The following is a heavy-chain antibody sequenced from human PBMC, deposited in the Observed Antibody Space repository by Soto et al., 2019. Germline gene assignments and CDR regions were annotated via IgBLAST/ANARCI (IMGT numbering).Heavy chain of an antibody. CDR1: GFTFSSYA. CDR2: ISGSGGSS. D-gene: IGHD2-15*01. J-gene: IGHJ4*02. CDR3: AKSNVLLVVVAADY. V-gene: IGHV3-23*01. Sequence: GGSLRLSCAASGFTFSSYAMIWFRQAPGKGLEWVSAISGSGGSSYYADSVKGRFSISRDNSKKTVYLQMNSLKVGDTAVYYCAKSNVLLVVVAADYLGQGTPVTVSS.